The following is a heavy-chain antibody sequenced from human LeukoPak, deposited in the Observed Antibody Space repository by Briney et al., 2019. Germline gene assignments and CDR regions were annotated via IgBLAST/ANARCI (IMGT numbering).Heavy chain of an antibody. J-gene: IGHJ4*02. CDR3: ARVGQQLVRN. D-gene: IGHD6-13*01. CDR2: IYHSGST. CDR1: GGSISSGGYY. Sequence: ASQTLSLTCTVSGGSISSGGYYWSWIRQPPGKGLEWIGYIYHSGSTYYNPSLKSRVTISVDRSKNQFSLKLSSVTAADTAVYYCARVGQQLVRNWGQGTPVTVSS. V-gene: IGHV4-30-2*01.